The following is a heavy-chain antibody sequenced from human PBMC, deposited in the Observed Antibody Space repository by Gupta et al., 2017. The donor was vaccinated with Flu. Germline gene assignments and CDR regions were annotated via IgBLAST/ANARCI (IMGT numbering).Heavy chain of an antibody. CDR3: ASRIWQLEEIYYYYGMDV. CDR1: GGTFSSYA. Sequence: QVQLVQSGAAVHKPGSSVKVSCKASGGTFSSYAISWVRQAPGQGLEWMGGIIPIVGTANYAQKYQGRVTITADESTSTAYMELSSLRSEDTAVYYGASRIWQLEEIYYYYGMDVWGKGTTVTVSS. CDR2: IIPIVGTA. V-gene: IGHV1-69*01. J-gene: IGHJ6*04. D-gene: IGHD6-6*01.